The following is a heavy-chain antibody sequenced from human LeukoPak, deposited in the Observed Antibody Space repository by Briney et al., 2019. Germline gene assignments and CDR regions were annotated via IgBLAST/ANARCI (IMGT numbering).Heavy chain of an antibody. CDR3: ARGDYGGNLDY. CDR1: GYTLTELS. V-gene: IGHV1-69*05. Sequence: SVKVSCKVSGYTLTELSMHWVRQAPGQGLEWMGGIIPIFGTANYAQKFQGRVTITTDESTSTAYMELSSLRSEDTAVYYCARGDYGGNLDYWGQGTLVTVSS. J-gene: IGHJ4*02. CDR2: IIPIFGTA. D-gene: IGHD4-23*01.